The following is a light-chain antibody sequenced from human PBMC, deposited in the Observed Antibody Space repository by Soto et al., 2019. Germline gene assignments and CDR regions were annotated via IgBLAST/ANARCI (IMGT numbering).Light chain of an antibody. J-gene: IGKJ4*01. Sequence: EIVLTQSPATLSLSPGERATLSCRASQSVTRYLAWYQQKPGQAPRLLIYDASNRATGIPARFSGSGSGTDFTLVISSLEPEDFAVYYCQQRGDWPLTFGGGTKVEIK. CDR2: DAS. CDR3: QQRGDWPLT. V-gene: IGKV3-11*01. CDR1: QSVTRY.